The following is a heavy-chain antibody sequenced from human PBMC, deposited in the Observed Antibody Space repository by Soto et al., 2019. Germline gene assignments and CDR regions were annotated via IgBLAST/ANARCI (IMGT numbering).Heavy chain of an antibody. D-gene: IGHD6-19*01. J-gene: IGHJ6*02. CDR2: ISYDGSNK. CDR1: GFTFSSYG. CDR3: ARDSYYSSGYGMDV. V-gene: IGHV3-30*03. Sequence: GGSLRLSCEASGFTFSSYGMHWVRQAPGKGLEWVAVISYDGSNKYYADSVKGRFTISRDNSKNTLYLQMNSLRAEDTAVYYCARDSYYSSGYGMDVWGQGTTVTVSS.